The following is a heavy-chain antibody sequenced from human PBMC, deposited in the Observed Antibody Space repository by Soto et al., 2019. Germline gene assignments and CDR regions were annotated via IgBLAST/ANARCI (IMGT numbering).Heavy chain of an antibody. CDR3: ARGFVLLWFGTGSREGGYGMDV. CDR2: INHSGST. J-gene: IGHJ6*02. D-gene: IGHD3-10*01. Sequence: QVQLQQWGAGLLKPSETLSLTCAVYGGSFSGYYWSWIRQPPGKGLEWIGEINHSGSTNYNPSLKSRVTIPVDTSKNQFSLKLSSVTAADTAVYYCARGFVLLWFGTGSREGGYGMDVWGQGTTVTVSS. CDR1: GGSFSGYY. V-gene: IGHV4-34*01.